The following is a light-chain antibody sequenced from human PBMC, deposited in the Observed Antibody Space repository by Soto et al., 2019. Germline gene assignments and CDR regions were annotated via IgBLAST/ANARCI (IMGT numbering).Light chain of an antibody. CDR3: QEYNSDSRT. V-gene: IGKV1-5*03. Sequence: DIQMTQSPSTLSASVGDRVTITCRASQSMSVWLAWYQQKPGRAPKLLIYRSSNLETGVPSRFSGAGSGTEFTLTISSLQPDDLGTYFCQEYNSDSRTFGQGTKVEIK. J-gene: IGKJ1*01. CDR2: RSS. CDR1: QSMSVW.